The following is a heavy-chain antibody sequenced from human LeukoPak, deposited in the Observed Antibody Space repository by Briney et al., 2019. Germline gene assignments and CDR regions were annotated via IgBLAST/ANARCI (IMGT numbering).Heavy chain of an antibody. CDR1: GFTFSSYC. Sequence: GGSLRLSCAASGFTFSSYCMLWVRQAPGKGLVWVSRINSGGSSTRYADSVKGRFTISRDNAKDKLFVQMSSLRAEDTAVYYGAAGYSTNLGYWGQGTLVTVSS. CDR2: INSGGSST. V-gene: IGHV3-74*01. D-gene: IGHD2-8*01. CDR3: AAGYSTNLGY. J-gene: IGHJ4*02.